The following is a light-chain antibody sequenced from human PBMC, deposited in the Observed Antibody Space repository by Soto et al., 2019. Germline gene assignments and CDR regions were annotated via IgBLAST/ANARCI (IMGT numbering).Light chain of an antibody. CDR1: QSVSSY. CDR2: DAS. V-gene: IGKV3-11*01. J-gene: IGKJ1*01. CDR3: QQCRNWPRT. Sequence: EIVLTQSPATLSLSPGERATLSCRASQSVSSYLAWYQQKPGQAPRLLIYDASNRATGIPARFSGSGSGTDFPLTISSLEPEDFAVYYCQQCRNWPRTFGQGTKV.